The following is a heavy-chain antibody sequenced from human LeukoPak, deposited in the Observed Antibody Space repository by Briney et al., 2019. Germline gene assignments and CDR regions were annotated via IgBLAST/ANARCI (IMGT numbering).Heavy chain of an antibody. CDR3: ARALRVEMATIFGY. CDR2: MNPNSGNT. CDR1: GYTFTSYD. J-gene: IGHJ4*02. V-gene: IGHV1-8*03. D-gene: IGHD5-24*01. Sequence: GASVKVSCKASGYTFTSYDINWVRQATGQGREWMGWMNPNSGNTGYAQKFQGRVTITRNTSISTAYMELSSLRSEDTAVYYCARALRVEMATIFGYWGQGTLVTVSS.